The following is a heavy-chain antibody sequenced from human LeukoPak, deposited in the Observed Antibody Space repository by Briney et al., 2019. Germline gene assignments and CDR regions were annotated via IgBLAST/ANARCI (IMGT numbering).Heavy chain of an antibody. J-gene: IGHJ6*02. CDR3: ARERPARGDYGDYASGYYYYYGMDV. CDR1: GYTFTSYD. V-gene: IGHV1-8*01. Sequence: ASEKVSCKASGYTFTSYDINWVRQAPRQGLEWMGWMNPHSGNTGYAQKFQGRVTMTRNTSISTAYMELSSLRSEDTAVYYCARERPARGDYGDYASGYYYYYGMDVWGQGTTVTVSS. D-gene: IGHD4-17*01. CDR2: MNPHSGNT.